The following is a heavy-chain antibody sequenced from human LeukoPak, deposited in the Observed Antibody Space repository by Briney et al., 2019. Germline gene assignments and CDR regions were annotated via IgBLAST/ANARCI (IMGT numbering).Heavy chain of an antibody. CDR1: GFTFDDYG. Sequence: GGSLRLSCAASGFTFDDYGMSWVRQAPGRGLEWVANINEDGSEKYYGDSVKGRFTISRDNAENSLYLKMNSLRAEDTAVYYCATAAMPPDYYMDVWGKGTTVTVSS. CDR3: ATAAMPPDYYMDV. J-gene: IGHJ6*03. D-gene: IGHD2-2*01. V-gene: IGHV3-7*01. CDR2: INEDGSEK.